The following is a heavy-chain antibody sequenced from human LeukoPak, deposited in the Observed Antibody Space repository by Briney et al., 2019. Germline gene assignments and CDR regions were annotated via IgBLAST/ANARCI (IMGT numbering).Heavy chain of an antibody. V-gene: IGHV4-61*02. D-gene: IGHD3-3*01. CDR3: AKRYYDFWSGDY. Sequence: SQTLSLTCTVSGGSISSGSYYWSWIRQPAGKGLEWIGRIYTSGSTNYNPSLKSRVTISVDTSKNQFSLKLSSVTAADTAVYYCAKRYYDFWSGDYWGQGTLVTVSS. J-gene: IGHJ4*02. CDR2: IYTSGST. CDR1: GGSISSGSYY.